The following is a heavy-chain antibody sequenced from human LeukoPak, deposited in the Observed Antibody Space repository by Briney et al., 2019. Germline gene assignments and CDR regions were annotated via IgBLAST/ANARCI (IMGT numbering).Heavy chain of an antibody. CDR1: GASISSDY. D-gene: IGHD3-16*01. J-gene: IGHJ4*02. CDR2: IYYSGTT. Sequence: SETLSLTCTVSGASISSDYWTWIRQPPGMGLEWIGYIYYSGTTNYNPSLKSRVTMSVDTSRNQFSLELPSVTAADPAVYYCARYLRQPGTFYLDHWGQGTLVTVSS. CDR3: ARYLRQPGTFYLDH. V-gene: IGHV4-59*13.